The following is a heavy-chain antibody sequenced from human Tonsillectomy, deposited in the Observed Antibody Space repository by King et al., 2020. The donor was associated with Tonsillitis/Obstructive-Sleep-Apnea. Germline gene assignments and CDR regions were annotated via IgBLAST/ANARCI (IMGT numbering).Heavy chain of an antibody. V-gene: IGHV3-15*01. D-gene: IGHD3-3*01. J-gene: IGHJ4*02. CDR3: PTDPGGGDFWSGYYTYRVDY. Sequence: VQLVESGGGLVKPGGSLRLSCAASGFTFNNAWMSWVRQAPGKGLEWVGHIKSKSDGGTTDYAAPVKGRFTISRDDSKNTLYLQMNSLKTEDTAVYYCPTDPGGGDFWSGYYTYRVDYWGQGTLVTVSS. CDR1: GFTFNNAW. CDR2: IKSKSDGGTT.